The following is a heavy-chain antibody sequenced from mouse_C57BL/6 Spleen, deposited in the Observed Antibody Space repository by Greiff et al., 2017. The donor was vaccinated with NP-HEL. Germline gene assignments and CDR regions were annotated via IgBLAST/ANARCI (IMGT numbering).Heavy chain of an antibody. J-gene: IGHJ1*03. CDR3: ARGSWLLDV. V-gene: IGHV5-16*01. CDR1: GFTFSDYY. D-gene: IGHD2-3*01. CDR2: INYDGSST. Sequence: EVMLVESEGGLVQPGSSMKLSCTASGFTFSDYYMAWVRQVPEKGLEWVANINYDGSSTYYLDSLKSRFIISRDNAKNILYLQMSSLKSEDTATYYCARGSWLLDVWGTGTTVTVSS.